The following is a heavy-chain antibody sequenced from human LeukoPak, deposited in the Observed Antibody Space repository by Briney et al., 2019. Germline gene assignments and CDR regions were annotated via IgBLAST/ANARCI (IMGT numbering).Heavy chain of an antibody. V-gene: IGHV3-30*18. CDR1: GFTFSSYA. CDR2: ISYDGSNK. J-gene: IGHJ4*02. D-gene: IGHD2-15*01. CDR3: AKDQVGYCSGGSCYGFDY. Sequence: PGGSLRLSCAASGFTFSSYAMSWVRQAPGKGLEWVAVISYDGSNKYYADSVKGRFTISRDNSKNTLYLQMNSLRAEDTAVYYCAKDQVGYCSGGSCYGFDYWGQGTLVTVSS.